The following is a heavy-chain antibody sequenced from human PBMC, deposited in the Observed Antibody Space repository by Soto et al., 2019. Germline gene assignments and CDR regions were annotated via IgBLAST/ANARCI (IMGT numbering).Heavy chain of an antibody. J-gene: IGHJ4*02. CDR3: ARAHGDYVFDY. Sequence: SETLSLTCAVSGGSISSGGYSWSWIRQPPGKGLEWIGYIYHSGSTYYNPSLKSRVTISVDRSKNQFSLKLSSVTAADTAVYYCARAHGDYVFDYWGQGTLVTVS. V-gene: IGHV4-30-2*01. CDR2: IYHSGST. D-gene: IGHD4-17*01. CDR1: GGSISSGGYS.